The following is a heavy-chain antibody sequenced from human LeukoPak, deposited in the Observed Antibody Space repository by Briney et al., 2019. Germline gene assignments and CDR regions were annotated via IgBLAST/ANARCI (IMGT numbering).Heavy chain of an antibody. J-gene: IGHJ4*02. V-gene: IGHV3-48*02. CDR3: ARLLGRSFDY. CDR2: ISSSSSTI. CDR1: GFTFSSYG. D-gene: IGHD2-21*01. Sequence: GGSLRLSCAASGFTFSSYGMHWVRQAPGKGLEWVSYISSSSSTIYYADTVKGRFTISRDNAKNSPYLQMNGLRDEDTAVYYCARLLGRSFDYWGQGTLVTVSS.